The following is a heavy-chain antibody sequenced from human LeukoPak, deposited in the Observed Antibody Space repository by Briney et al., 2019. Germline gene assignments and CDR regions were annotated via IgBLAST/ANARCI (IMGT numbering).Heavy chain of an antibody. CDR1: GFTVSNNY. D-gene: IGHD1-1*01. CDR2: IYSAGST. Sequence: GGSLRLSCAASGFTVSNNYMTWVRQAPGKGLEWVSLIYSAGSTYYADSVKGRFTISRDNSKNTVYLQMNSLRAEDTAVYYCAKVVTRYEVQLERPGAFDIWGQGTMVTVSS. CDR3: AKVVTRYEVQLERPGAFDI. J-gene: IGHJ3*02. V-gene: IGHV3-66*01.